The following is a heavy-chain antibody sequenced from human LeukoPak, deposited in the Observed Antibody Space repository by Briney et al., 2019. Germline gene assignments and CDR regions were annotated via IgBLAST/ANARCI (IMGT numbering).Heavy chain of an antibody. CDR2: ISSSINTI. V-gene: IGHV3-48*01. Sequence: GGSLRLSXAASGFASSSYSMNWVRQAPGKGLEWVSYISSSINTIYYADSVKGRFTISRDNAKNSLYLQMNSLRAEDTAVYYCARVRGSYYLDYWGQGTLVTVSS. CDR3: ARVRGSYYLDY. J-gene: IGHJ4*02. CDR1: GFASSSYS. D-gene: IGHD1-26*01.